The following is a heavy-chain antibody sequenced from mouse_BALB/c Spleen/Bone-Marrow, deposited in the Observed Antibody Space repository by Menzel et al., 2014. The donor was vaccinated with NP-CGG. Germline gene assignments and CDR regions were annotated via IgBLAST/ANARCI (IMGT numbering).Heavy chain of an antibody. CDR3: ARSRYFDN. CDR2: INPNTDGT. V-gene: IGHV1-26*01. D-gene: IGHD3-3*01. J-gene: IGHJ2*01. CDR1: GYTFTDYY. Sequence: EVQLQQSGPELVKPGTSVKMSCKASGYTFTDYYMVWVRQSHGKSLEWIGHINPNTDGTFYNQKSKGKATLTVDKSSSTAYMQLNSLTSEDSAVYYCARSRYFDNWGQGTTLTVSS.